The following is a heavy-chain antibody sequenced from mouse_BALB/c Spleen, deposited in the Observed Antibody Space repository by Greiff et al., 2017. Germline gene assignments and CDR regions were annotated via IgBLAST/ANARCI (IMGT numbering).Heavy chain of an antibody. D-gene: IGHD1-1*01. CDR3: ARWHYYGTPYWYFDV. V-gene: IGHV1-18*01. CDR2: INPNNGGT. CDR1: GYTFTDYN. J-gene: IGHJ1*01. Sequence: EVQLQQSGPELVKPGASVKIPCKASGYTFTDYNMDWVKQSHGKSLEWIGDINPNNGGTIYNQKFKGKATLTVDKSSSTAYMELRSLTSEDTAVYYCARWHYYGTPYWYFDVWGAGTTVTVSS.